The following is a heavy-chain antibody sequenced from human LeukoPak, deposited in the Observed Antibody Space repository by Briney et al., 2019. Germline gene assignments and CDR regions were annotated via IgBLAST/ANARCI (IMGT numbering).Heavy chain of an antibody. CDR2: IYPGDSDT. V-gene: IGHV5-51*01. CDR3: ARHGAENYYGSGTYYSPNWFDP. D-gene: IGHD3-10*01. Sequence: GESLKISCKASGYSFTSYWIGWVRQMPGKGLEWMGIIYPGDSDTRYSPSFQGQVTISADKSISTAYLQWSSLKASDTAMYYCARHGAENYYGSGTYYSPNWFDPWGQGTLVTVSS. CDR1: GYSFTSYW. J-gene: IGHJ5*02.